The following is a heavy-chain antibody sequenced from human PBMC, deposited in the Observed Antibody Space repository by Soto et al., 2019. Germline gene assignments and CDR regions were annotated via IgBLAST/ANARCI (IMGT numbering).Heavy chain of an antibody. CDR3: ARDKFSGGYYYFDY. Sequence: QVQLVESGGGVFQPGRSLRLSCAASGFTFSNYAMHWVRQAPGKGLVWVAVISYDGNNKYYADSVKVRFTISRDNSRNTLYLQMNTLRAEDTAVYYCARDKFSGGYYYFDYWGQGTLVTVSS. CDR2: ISYDGNNK. V-gene: IGHV3-30-3*01. D-gene: IGHD3-22*01. J-gene: IGHJ4*02. CDR1: GFTFSNYA.